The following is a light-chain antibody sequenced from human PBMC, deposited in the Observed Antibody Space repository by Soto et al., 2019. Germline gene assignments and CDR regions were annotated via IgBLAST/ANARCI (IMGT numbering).Light chain of an antibody. Sequence: IVLTQPPGTLSLSPGERATLSCRASQSVSSSYIAWYQQKPGQAPSLLIYGASSRGTGITDRFSGSGSGTEFTLTISRLETEDFAVYYCQQFGDSFYTCGQGTKLEI. CDR3: QQFGDSFYT. CDR1: QSVSSSY. V-gene: IGKV3-20*01. CDR2: GAS. J-gene: IGKJ2*01.